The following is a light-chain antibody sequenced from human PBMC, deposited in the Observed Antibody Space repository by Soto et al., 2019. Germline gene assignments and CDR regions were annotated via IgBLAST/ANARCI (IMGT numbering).Light chain of an antibody. CDR3: QSYDNSLSHVV. J-gene: IGLJ2*01. CDR1: SSNIGSLYD. CDR2: GDN. V-gene: IGLV1-40*01. Sequence: QSVLTQPPSVSGAPGQRVTSPCTGSSSNIGSLYDVHWYQQLPGTVPKLLIYGDNNRPSAVPDRFSGSKSGTSASLAITGLQPEDEADYYCQSYDNSLSHVVFGGGTKVPVL.